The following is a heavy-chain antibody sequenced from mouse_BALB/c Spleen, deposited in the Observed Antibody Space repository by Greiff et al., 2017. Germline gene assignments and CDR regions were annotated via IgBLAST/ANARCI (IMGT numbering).Heavy chain of an antibody. CDR2: IRNKANGYTT. V-gene: IGHV7-3*02. CDR1: GFTFTDYY. D-gene: IGHD2-10*02. Sequence: EVQRVESGGGLVPPGGSLRLSCAPSGFTFTDYYMSWVRQPPGKALEWLGFIRNKANGYTTEYSASVKGLFTISGDNSQSILYLQMNTLRAEDSATYYCARDRYGSYDYFAYWGQGITLTVSS. J-gene: IGHJ2*01. CDR3: ARDRYGSYDYFAY.